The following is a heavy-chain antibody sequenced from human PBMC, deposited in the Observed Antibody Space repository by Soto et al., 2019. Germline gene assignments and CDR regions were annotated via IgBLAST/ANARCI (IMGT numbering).Heavy chain of an antibody. D-gene: IGHD6-19*01. V-gene: IGHV1-69*01. CDR2: IIPIFGTA. Sequence: SVKASCKDSGGSVSSYAIRWARQEQKKRLEWMGGIIPIFGTANYAQKFQGRVTITADESTSTAYMELSSPRSEDTAVYYCARAVAGPPYYYDYGMDVWGQGTTVTVSS. CDR3: ARAVAGPPYYYDYGMDV. J-gene: IGHJ6*02. CDR1: GGSVSSYA.